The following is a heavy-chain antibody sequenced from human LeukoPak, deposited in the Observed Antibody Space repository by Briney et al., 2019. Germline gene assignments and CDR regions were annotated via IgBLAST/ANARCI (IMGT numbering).Heavy chain of an antibody. CDR2: INSDGSDT. CDR3: ARVGSTDSPHAFDI. Sequence: GGSLRLSCAASGLTFRNYWMHWVRQAPGKGLVWVSRINSDGSDTTYADSVKGRFTISRDDSKNTLFLQMNSLRAEDTSVYYCARVGSTDSPHAFDIWGQGTMVTVSS. J-gene: IGHJ3*02. CDR1: GLTFRNYW. D-gene: IGHD2-21*02. V-gene: IGHV3-74*01.